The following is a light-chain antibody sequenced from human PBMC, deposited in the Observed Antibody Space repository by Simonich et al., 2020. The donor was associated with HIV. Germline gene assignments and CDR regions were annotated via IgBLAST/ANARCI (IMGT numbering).Light chain of an antibody. J-gene: IGKJ2*01. V-gene: IGKV1-5*01. Sequence: DIPMTQSPSSVSASVGNRVTISCRASKCISSWLAWYQPKPGKAPKLLFYDASSLQSGVPSRFSGSGSGTEFTLTISSLQPDDFATYYCQQYDSFSYTFGQGTKLEIK. CDR3: QQYDSFSYT. CDR2: DAS. CDR1: KCISSW.